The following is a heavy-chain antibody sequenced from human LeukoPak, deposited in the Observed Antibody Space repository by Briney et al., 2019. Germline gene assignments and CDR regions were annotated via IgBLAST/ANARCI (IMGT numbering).Heavy chain of an antibody. Sequence: SVKVSCKASGGTFSSYVITWVRPAPGQGLEWMGRLIPIPGIANYAQKFQGRVTITADKSATTAYMEVSSLTSEDTAVYYCSRRTVTVDYWGQGTLVTVSS. CDR2: LIPIPGIA. D-gene: IGHD4-17*01. CDR1: GGTFSSYV. CDR3: SRRTVTVDY. V-gene: IGHV1-69*04. J-gene: IGHJ4*02.